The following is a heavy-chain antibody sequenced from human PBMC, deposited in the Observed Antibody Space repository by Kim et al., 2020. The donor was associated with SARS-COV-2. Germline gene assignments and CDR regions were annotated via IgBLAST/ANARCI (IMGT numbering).Heavy chain of an antibody. CDR3: ARDLWGGTGPEYYYYGMDV. V-gene: IGHV1-46*01. J-gene: IGHJ6*02. D-gene: IGHD1-1*01. Sequence: ASVKVSCKASGYTFTSYYMHWVRQAPGQGLEWMGIINPSGGSTSYAQKFQGRVTMTRDTSTSTVYMELSSLRSEDTAVYYCARDLWGGTGPEYYYYGMDVWGQGTTVTVSS. CDR2: INPSGGST. CDR1: GYTFTSYY.